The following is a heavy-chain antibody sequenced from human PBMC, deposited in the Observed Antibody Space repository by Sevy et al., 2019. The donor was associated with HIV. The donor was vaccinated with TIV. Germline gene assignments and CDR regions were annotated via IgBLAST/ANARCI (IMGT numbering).Heavy chain of an antibody. CDR1: GGSISSGRNY. CDR3: ARDGSSGIQWFDY. Sequence: SETLSLTCTVSGGSISSGRNYWNWIRQPAGKGLEWIGRIYNSGDTNYDPSLKSRVTISLDTSRKQFSLKLTSVTAADTAVYYCARDGSSGIQWFDYWGQGILVTVSS. J-gene: IGHJ4*02. V-gene: IGHV4-61*02. D-gene: IGHD6-25*01. CDR2: IYNSGDT.